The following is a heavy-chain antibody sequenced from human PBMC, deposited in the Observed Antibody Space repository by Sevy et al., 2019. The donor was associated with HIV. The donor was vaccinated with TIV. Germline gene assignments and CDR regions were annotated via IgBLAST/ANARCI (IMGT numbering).Heavy chain of an antibody. J-gene: IGHJ3*01. V-gene: IGHV4-59*08. CDR1: GASISGYF. Sequence: SETLSLICTVSGASISGYFWSWIRQPPGKGLEWIAYTHYNGYANYNPSLKSRVSISLDASKGQVSLKLSSVTAADTALYYCARHIGTHVKTDFDLWGQGTMVTVSS. CDR3: ARHIGTHVKTDFDL. CDR2: THYNGYA. D-gene: IGHD3-16*01.